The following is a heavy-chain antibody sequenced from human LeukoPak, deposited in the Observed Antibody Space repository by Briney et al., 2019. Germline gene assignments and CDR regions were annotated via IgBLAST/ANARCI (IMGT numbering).Heavy chain of an antibody. J-gene: IGHJ6*03. CDR1: GFTFSSYG. CDR3: AKGLIPGDYVHYYYMDV. CDR2: IWYDGSNK. Sequence: GGSLRLSCAASGFTFSSYGMHWVRQAPGKGLEWVAVIWYDGSNKYYADSVKGRFPISRDNSKNTLYLQMNSLGAEDTDVYYCAKGLIPGDYVHYYYMDVWGKGTTVTVSS. V-gene: IGHV3-33*06. D-gene: IGHD4-17*01.